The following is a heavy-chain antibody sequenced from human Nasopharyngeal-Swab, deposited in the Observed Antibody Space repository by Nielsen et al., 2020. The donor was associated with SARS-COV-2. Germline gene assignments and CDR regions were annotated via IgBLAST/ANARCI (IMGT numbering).Heavy chain of an antibody. D-gene: IGHD4-17*01. CDR1: GFTFSSYG. Sequence: SLKISCAASGFTFSSYGMSWVRQAPGKGLEWVAGIRWDSGSICYADSVKGRFTISRDNAKNSLYLQMNSLRAEDTALYYCAALLDAGDYGLDYWGQGPLVTVSS. CDR3: AALLDAGDYGLDY. J-gene: IGHJ4*02. CDR2: IRWDSGSI. V-gene: IGHV3-9*01.